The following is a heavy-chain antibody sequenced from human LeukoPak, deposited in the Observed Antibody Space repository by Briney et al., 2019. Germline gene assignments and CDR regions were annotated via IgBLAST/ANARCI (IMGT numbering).Heavy chain of an antibody. J-gene: IGHJ4*02. CDR3: ARGVPEYYDFWSGYFYYFDY. D-gene: IGHD3-3*01. CDR2: IYYSGST. V-gene: IGHV4-59*01. CDR1: GGSFSSYY. Sequence: SETLSLTRTVSGGSFSSYYWSWIRQPPGKGLEWIGYIYYSGSTNYNPSLKSRVTISVDTSKNQFSLKLTSVTAADTAVYYCARGVPEYYDFWSGYFYYFDYWGQGTLVTVSS.